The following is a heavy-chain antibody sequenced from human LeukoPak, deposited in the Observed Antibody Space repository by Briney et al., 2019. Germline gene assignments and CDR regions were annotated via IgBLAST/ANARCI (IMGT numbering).Heavy chain of an antibody. V-gene: IGHV3-23*01. CDR1: GFTFSSYA. D-gene: IGHD3-22*01. J-gene: IGHJ4*02. CDR2: ISGSGGST. CDR3: XXXPSLYYYDSSGYYGY. Sequence: GGSLRLSCAASGFTFSSYAMSWVRQAPGEGLEWVSAISGSGGSTYYADSVKGRFTISRDNSKNTLYLEMNSLRAEDTAVYYXXXXPSLYYYDSSGYYGYWGQGTLVTVSS.